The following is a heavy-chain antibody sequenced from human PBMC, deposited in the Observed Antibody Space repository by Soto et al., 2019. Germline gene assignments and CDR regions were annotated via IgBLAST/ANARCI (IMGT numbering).Heavy chain of an antibody. CDR3: AKQRGYSSGWYGAFDI. CDR1: GFTFTSYA. J-gene: IGHJ3*02. V-gene: IGHV3-23*01. Sequence: EVQLLESGGGLVPPGGSLRLSCAASGFTFTSYAMSWVRQAPGKGLEWVSLISGSGGSTYYADSVKGRFTISRDDSKNAVYLQMDSLRAEDTAVYYCAKQRGYSSGWYGAFDIWGQRTMVTVSS. D-gene: IGHD6-19*01. CDR2: ISGSGGST.